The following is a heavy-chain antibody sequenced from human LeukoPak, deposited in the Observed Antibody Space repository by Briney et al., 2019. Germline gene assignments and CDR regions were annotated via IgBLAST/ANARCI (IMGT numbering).Heavy chain of an antibody. CDR1: GFTFSSYD. CDR2: IGTAGDT. Sequence: TGGSLRLSCAASGFTFSSYDMHWVRQATGKGLEWVSAIGTAGDTYYPGSVKGRFTISRENAKNSLYLQMNSLRAGDTAVYYCAREGHYYDSSGRWDYFDYWGQGTLVTVSS. V-gene: IGHV3-13*01. J-gene: IGHJ4*02. CDR3: AREGHYYDSSGRWDYFDY. D-gene: IGHD3-22*01.